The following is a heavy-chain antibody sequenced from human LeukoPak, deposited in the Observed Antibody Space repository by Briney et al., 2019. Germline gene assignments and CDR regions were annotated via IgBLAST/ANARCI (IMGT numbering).Heavy chain of an antibody. CDR1: GYSFTSYW. Sequence: GESLKISCQGSGYSFTSYWIGWVRQMPGKGLEWMGIIYPGDSDTRYSPSFQGQVTISADKSISTAYLQWSSLKASDTAMYYCASPGYCSSTSCPVGYWGQGTLVTVSS. D-gene: IGHD2-2*01. J-gene: IGHJ4*02. CDR3: ASPGYCSSTSCPVGY. V-gene: IGHV5-51*01. CDR2: IYPGDSDT.